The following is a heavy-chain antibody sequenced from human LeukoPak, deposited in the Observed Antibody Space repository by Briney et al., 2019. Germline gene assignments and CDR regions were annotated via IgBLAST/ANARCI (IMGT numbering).Heavy chain of an antibody. Sequence: GRSLRLSCAASGFTFSTYDMHWVRQAPGKGLEWVAVTSFDGSNQYYADSVKGRFTISRDNFKSTLFLQMNSLAAEDTAVYYCAKGIRDFSWLPSFDWWGQGIQVTVSS. V-gene: IGHV3-30*18. CDR1: GFTFSTYD. CDR3: AKGIRDFSWLPSFDW. J-gene: IGHJ4*02. D-gene: IGHD3-9*01. CDR2: TSFDGSNQ.